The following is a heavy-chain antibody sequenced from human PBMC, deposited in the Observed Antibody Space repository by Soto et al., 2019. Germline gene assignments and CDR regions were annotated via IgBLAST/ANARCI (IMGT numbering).Heavy chain of an antibody. CDR2: INTNTGNP. CDR1: GYTFTSYA. D-gene: IGHD3-9*01. V-gene: IGHV7-4-1*01. J-gene: IGHJ1*01. Sequence: QVQLVQSGSELKKPGASVKVSCKASGYTFTSYAMNWVRQAPGQGLEWMGWINTNTGNPTYAQGFTRRFVFTLDTYVSTACLQSGSQKVYDTDVDYCASEDTYYDILTGSDAEYFQHWGQGTLVTVSS. CDR3: ASEDTYYDILTGSDAEYFQH.